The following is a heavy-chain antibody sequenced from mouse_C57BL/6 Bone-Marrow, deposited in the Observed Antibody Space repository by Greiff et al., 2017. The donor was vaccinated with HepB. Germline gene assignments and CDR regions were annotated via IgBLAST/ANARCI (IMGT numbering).Heavy chain of an antibody. V-gene: IGHV1-81*01. J-gene: IGHJ3*01. CDR2: IYPRSGNT. D-gene: IGHD3-2*02. CDR3: ARSPNQLRLRFAY. CDR1: GYTFTSYG. Sequence: QVQLQQSGAELARPGASVKLSCKASGYTFTSYGISWVKQRTGQGLEWIGAIYPRSGNTYYNEKFKGKATLTAYKSSNTAYMELSSLTSEASAVYFCARSPNQLRLRFAYRGHATLVTVSA.